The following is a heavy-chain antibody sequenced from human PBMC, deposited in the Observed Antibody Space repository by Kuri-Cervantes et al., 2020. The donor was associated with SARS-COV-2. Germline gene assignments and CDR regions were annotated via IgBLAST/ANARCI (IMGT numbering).Heavy chain of an antibody. D-gene: IGHD3-3*01. Sequence: GSLRLSCAASGFTFSDYYWSWIRQPAGKGLEWIGYIYTSGSTNYNPSLKSRVTISVDTSKNQFSLKLSSVTAADTAVYYCARVSALRFLERVNAFDIWGQGTMVTVSS. CDR2: IYTSGST. CDR1: GFTFSDYY. J-gene: IGHJ3*02. V-gene: IGHV4-4*09. CDR3: ARVSALRFLERVNAFDI.